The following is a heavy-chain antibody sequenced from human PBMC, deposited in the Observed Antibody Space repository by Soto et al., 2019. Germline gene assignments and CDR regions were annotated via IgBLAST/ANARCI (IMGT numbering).Heavy chain of an antibody. D-gene: IGHD6-13*01. V-gene: IGHV3-48*01. CDR3: ARDRSYSSSWYDAFDI. CDR1: GVTCSSYS. J-gene: IGHJ3*02. Sequence: GGSLRLSCASSGVTCSSYSMNLVRQAPGKGLEWVSYISSSSSTIYYADSVKGRFTISRDNAKNSLYLQMNSLRAEDTAVYYCARDRSYSSSWYDAFDIWGQGTMVTVSS. CDR2: ISSSSSTI.